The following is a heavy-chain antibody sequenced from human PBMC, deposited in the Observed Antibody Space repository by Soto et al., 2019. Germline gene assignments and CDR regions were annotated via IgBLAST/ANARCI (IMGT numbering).Heavy chain of an antibody. V-gene: IGHV3-30-3*01. J-gene: IGHJ4*02. CDR1: GFTFSSYA. CDR3: ARDLRSGWYQSYFDS. CDR2: ISYDGSNK. D-gene: IGHD6-19*01. Sequence: QVQLVESGGGVVQPGRSLRLSCAASGFTFSSYAMHWVRQAPGKGLEWVAVISYDGSNKYYADSVKGRFTISRDNSKNTLYLQMNSLRAEDTAVYYCARDLRSGWYQSYFDSWGQGTLVTVSS.